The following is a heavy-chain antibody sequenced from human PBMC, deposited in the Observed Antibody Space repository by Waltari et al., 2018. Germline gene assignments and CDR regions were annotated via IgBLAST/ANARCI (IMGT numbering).Heavy chain of an antibody. CDR2: IYYSGTT. CDR3: ARQSYYDESGHD. V-gene: IGHV4-39*01. Sequence: QLELQESGPGLVKPSDTLSLTCSVSGGSIRTSGYYWVCIRQPPGKGLAWIGSIYYSGTTYYNPSLNSRVTISVDTSKNQFSLKLTSVTAADTAMYFCARQSYYDESGHDWGQGTLVTVSS. CDR1: GGSIRTSGYY. D-gene: IGHD3-22*01. J-gene: IGHJ4*02.